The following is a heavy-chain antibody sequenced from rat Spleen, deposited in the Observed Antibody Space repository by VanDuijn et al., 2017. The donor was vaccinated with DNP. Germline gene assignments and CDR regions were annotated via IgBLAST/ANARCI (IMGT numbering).Heavy chain of an antibody. J-gene: IGHJ2*01. CDR2: IRNKANGYTT. D-gene: IGHD1-12*01. CDR1: GFTFTDFS. CDR3: ARWITSAHLDY. Sequence: EVQLVESGGGLVQPGGSMRLSCAASGFTFTDFSMNWIRQPAGKAPEWLGFIRNKANGYTTDYNPSVRGRFTISRDDTQNMLYLQMNTLRPEDTATYYCARWITSAHLDYWGQGVMVTVSS. V-gene: IGHV7-7*01.